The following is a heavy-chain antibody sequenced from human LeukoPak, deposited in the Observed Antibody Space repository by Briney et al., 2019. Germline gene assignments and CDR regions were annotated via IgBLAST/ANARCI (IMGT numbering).Heavy chain of an antibody. J-gene: IGHJ4*02. CDR1: GFTVSSNY. CDR2: IYSGGST. Sequence: GGSLRLSCAASGFTVSSNYMSWVRQAPGKGLEWVSVIYSGGSTYYADSVKGRFTISRDNSKNTLYLQMNSLRAEDTAVYYCARWSVRDGLDYWGQGTLVTVSS. CDR3: ARWSVRDGLDY. V-gene: IGHV3-66*02. D-gene: IGHD1-1*01.